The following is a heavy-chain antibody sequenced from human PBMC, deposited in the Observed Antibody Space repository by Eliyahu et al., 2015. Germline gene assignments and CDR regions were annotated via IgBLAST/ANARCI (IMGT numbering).Heavy chain of an antibody. CDR3: ARSYSSGWWDGDY. V-gene: IGHV3-30*03. J-gene: IGHJ4*02. CDR1: GFPFSSYG. D-gene: IGHD6-19*01. CDR2: ISYDGSNK. Sequence: QVQLVESGGGVVQPGRSLRLSCAASGFPFSSYGMHWVRQAPGKGLEWVAVISYDGSNKYYADSVKGRFTISRDNSKNTLYLQMNSLRAEDTAVYYCARSYSSGWWDGDYWGQGTLVTVSS.